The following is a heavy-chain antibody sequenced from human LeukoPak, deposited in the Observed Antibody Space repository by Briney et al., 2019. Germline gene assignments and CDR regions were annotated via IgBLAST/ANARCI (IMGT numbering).Heavy chain of an antibody. Sequence: GGSLRLSCAASGFTFSSYAMSWVRQAPGKGLEWVSAISGSGGSTYYADSVKGRFTVSRDNSRKTLYLQMNSLRAEDAAVYYCARGDTGSFDYWGRGTLVTVSS. CDR2: ISGSGGST. CDR3: ARGDTGSFDY. J-gene: IGHJ4*02. CDR1: GFTFSSYA. V-gene: IGHV3-23*01. D-gene: IGHD1-26*01.